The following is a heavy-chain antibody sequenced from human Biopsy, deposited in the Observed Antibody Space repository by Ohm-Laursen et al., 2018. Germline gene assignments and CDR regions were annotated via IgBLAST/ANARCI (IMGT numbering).Heavy chain of an antibody. CDR1: GGSMTGSSYY. J-gene: IGHJ3*02. CDR3: TRRGMTTLTTRAFDI. CDR2: VHYSGSP. D-gene: IGHD4-11*01. Sequence: SDTLSLTCTVSGGSMTGSSYYWGWIRQPPGKGLEWIGAVHYSGSPYYNPSLQSRVTLSVDTSKNLFSLGLSSVTAADTAVYYCTRRGMTTLTTRAFDIWGQGTMVTVSS. V-gene: IGHV4-39*01.